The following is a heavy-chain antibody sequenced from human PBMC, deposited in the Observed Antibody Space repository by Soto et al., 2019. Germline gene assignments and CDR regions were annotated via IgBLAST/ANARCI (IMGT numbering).Heavy chain of an antibody. V-gene: IGHV4-61*01. J-gene: IGHJ4*02. CDR2: VYHTGRT. CDR3: ARDFDYFDS. Sequence: QVPLPESGPGLVRPSETLSLTCTVSGGSFKSGSYYWSWIRQPPGKGLEWVGYVYHTGRTDYNPSLKSRVAIAMDTSKHQFSLDLDSVTPADTAVYFCARDFDYFDSWGQGTLVTVS. CDR1: GGSFKSGSYY. D-gene: IGHD3-3*01.